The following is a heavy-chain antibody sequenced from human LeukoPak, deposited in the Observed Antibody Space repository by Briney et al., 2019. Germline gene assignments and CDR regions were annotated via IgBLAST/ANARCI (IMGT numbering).Heavy chain of an antibody. J-gene: IGHJ1*01. Sequence: PSETLSLTCAVYGGSFSGYYWSWIRQPPGKGLEWIGEINHSGSTNYNPSLKSRVTISVDTSKNQFSLKLSSVTAADTAVYYCARGVYSSGFSRDPKYFQHWGQGTLVTVSS. CDR2: INHSGST. CDR1: GGSFSGYY. V-gene: IGHV4-34*01. CDR3: ARGVYSSGFSRDPKYFQH. D-gene: IGHD6-19*01.